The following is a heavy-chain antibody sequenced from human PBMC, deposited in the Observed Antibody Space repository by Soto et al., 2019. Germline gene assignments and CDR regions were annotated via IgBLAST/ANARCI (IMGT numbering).Heavy chain of an antibody. CDR1: GGSVSSGSYY. CDR2: IYYSGST. V-gene: IGHV4-61*01. CDR3: AREVDYGENWFDP. D-gene: IGHD4-17*01. J-gene: IGHJ5*02. Sequence: QVQLQESGPGLVKPSETLSLTCTVSGGSVSSGSYYWSWIRQPPGKGLEWIGYIYYSGSTKYNPSLKRRVTISVDTSKNQFSLKLSSVTAADTAVYYGAREVDYGENWFDPWGQGTLVTVSS.